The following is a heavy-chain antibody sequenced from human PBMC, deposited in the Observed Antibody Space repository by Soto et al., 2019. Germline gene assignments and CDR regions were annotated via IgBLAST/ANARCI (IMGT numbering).Heavy chain of an antibody. D-gene: IGHD5-18*01. CDR3: VKDGPDTAMVTYDAFDI. J-gene: IGHJ3*02. CDR1: GFTFSSYA. CDR2: ISGSGGST. Sequence: GGSLRLSCAASGFTFSSYAMSWVRQAPGKGLEWVSAISGSGGSTYYADSVKGRFTISRDNSKNTLYLQMSSLRAEDTAVYYCVKDGPDTAMVTYDAFDIWGQGTMVTVSS. V-gene: IGHV3-23*01.